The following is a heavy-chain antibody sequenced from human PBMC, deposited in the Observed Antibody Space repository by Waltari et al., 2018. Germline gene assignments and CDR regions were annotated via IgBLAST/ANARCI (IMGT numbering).Heavy chain of an antibody. CDR2: IKSKTDGGTK. D-gene: IGHD3-3*01. CDR1: GFTFRHAW. Sequence: EVQLVESGGGLVKPGGSLRISCAASGFTFRHAWMRWVRQAPGKGLEWVCRIKSKTDGGTKDYAAPVKGRFTISRDDSENTLYLQMNSLKTEDTAVYYCATLFVDFWSGYFFDYWGQGTLVTVSS. J-gene: IGHJ4*02. CDR3: ATLFVDFWSGYFFDY. V-gene: IGHV3-15*01.